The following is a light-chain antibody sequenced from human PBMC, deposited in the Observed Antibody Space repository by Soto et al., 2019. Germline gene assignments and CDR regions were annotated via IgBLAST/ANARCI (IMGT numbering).Light chain of an antibody. CDR3: QQRSNWLS. CDR1: QRVSSY. V-gene: IGKV3-11*01. CDR2: DAS. Sequence: EIVLTQSPATLSLSPGERATLACRASQRVSSYLACYQQKPGQAPRLLIYDASNRATGIPARFSGSGSGTDFTLTISSLEPEDFAVYYCQQRSNWLSFGQGTRLEIK. J-gene: IGKJ5*01.